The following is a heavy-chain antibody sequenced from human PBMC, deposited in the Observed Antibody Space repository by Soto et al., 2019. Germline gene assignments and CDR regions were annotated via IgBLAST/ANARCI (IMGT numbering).Heavy chain of an antibody. D-gene: IGHD6-19*01. CDR3: AHRPSGWYLFDY. V-gene: IGHV2-5*01. CDR1: GFSLSTSGLG. Sequence: QITLKESGPTLVRPTQTLTLTCTFSGFSLSTSGLGVGWLRQPPGKALEWLALIYWNDDKRYSPSLKARLTITKDSSNSQVVLTMTNMDPVDTATYYCAHRPSGWYLFDYWGQGTLVTVSS. CDR2: IYWNDDK. J-gene: IGHJ4*02.